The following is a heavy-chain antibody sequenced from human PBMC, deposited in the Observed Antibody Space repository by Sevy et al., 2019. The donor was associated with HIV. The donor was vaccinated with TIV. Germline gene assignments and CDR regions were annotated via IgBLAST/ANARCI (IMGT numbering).Heavy chain of an antibody. CDR3: AREGSDDRSGYYYYYKGMDV. J-gene: IGHJ6*02. V-gene: IGHV1-2*06. Sequence: ASVKVSCKASGYTFTGYYIQWVRQAPGQGLEWMGRINPNSGGTNYAQKFQGRVTMTRDTSISTAYMELTRLRSDDTAVYYCAREGSDDRSGYYYYYKGMDVWGQGTTVTVSS. CDR2: INPNSGGT. CDR1: GYTFTGYY. D-gene: IGHD3-22*01.